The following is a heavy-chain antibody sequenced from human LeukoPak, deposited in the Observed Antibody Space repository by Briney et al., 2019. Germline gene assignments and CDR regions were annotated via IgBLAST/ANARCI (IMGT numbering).Heavy chain of an antibody. CDR3: ARTQEAGYSSGWYDSYYYYYMDV. J-gene: IGHJ6*03. CDR2: IHYTGST. D-gene: IGHD6-19*01. V-gene: IGHV4-59*01. CDR1: GGSISSYY. Sequence: SETLSLTCTVSGGSISSYYWSWIRQPPGKGLEWIGYIHYTGSTNYNPSLKSRVTISVDTSKNQFSLKLSPVTAADTAVYYCARTQEAGYSSGWYDSYYYYYMDVWGKGTTVTISS.